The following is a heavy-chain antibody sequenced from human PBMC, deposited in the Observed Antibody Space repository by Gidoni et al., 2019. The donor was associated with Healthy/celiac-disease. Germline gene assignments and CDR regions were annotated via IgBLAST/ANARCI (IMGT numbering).Heavy chain of an antibody. CDR2: ISSSSSTI. CDR3: ARAVVPAAKAYYYGMDV. Sequence: EVQLVESGGGLVQPGGSLRPSVAASRFPFSSSHMNWVRQAPGTGLEWVSYISSSSSTIYYADSVKGRFTISRDNAKNSLYLQMNSLRAEDTAVYYCARAVVPAAKAYYYGMDVWGQGTTVTVSS. CDR1: RFPFSSSH. J-gene: IGHJ6*02. V-gene: IGHV3-48*04. D-gene: IGHD2-2*01.